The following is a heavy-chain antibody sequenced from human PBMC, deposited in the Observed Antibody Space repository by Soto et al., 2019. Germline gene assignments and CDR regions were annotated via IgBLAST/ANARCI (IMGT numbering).Heavy chain of an antibody. V-gene: IGHV3-33*01. Sequence: PGGSLRLSCAASGFTFSSYGMHWVRQAPGKGLEWVAVIWYDGSNKFFADSVKGRFTISRDNSMSTLYLQMNSLRAEDTAVYYCASDRYGSGSYYNADGDYWGQGTLVTVSS. D-gene: IGHD3-10*01. CDR3: ASDRYGSGSYYNADGDY. J-gene: IGHJ4*02. CDR1: GFTFSSYG. CDR2: IWYDGSNK.